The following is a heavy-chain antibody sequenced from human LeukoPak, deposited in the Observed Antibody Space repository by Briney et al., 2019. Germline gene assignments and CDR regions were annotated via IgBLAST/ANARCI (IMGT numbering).Heavy chain of an antibody. D-gene: IGHD2-21*01. V-gene: IGHV3-7*01. CDR3: ARGVGGADY. J-gene: IGHJ4*02. Sequence: GGSLRLSGAASGFTCSAFAISWVRQAPGKGLEWVANINQDGSEKYYVDSVKGRFTISRDNAKNSLYLQMNSLRAGDTAVFYCARGVGGADYWGQGTLVTVSS. CDR1: GFTCSAFA. CDR2: INQDGSEK.